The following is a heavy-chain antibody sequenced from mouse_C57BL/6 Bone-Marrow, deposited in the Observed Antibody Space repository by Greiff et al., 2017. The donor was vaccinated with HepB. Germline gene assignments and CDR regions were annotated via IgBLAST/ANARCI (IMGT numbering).Heavy chain of an antibody. CDR1: GFNIKDYY. CDR3: TTWDYYGSSHWYFDV. V-gene: IGHV14-1*01. CDR2: IDPEDGDT. J-gene: IGHJ1*03. D-gene: IGHD1-1*01. Sequence: VQLQQSGAELVRPGASVKLSCTASGFNIKDYYMHWVKQRPEQGLEWIGRIDPEDGDTEYAPKFQGKATMTADTSSNTADLQLSSLTSEDTAVYYCTTWDYYGSSHWYFDVWGTGTTVTVSS.